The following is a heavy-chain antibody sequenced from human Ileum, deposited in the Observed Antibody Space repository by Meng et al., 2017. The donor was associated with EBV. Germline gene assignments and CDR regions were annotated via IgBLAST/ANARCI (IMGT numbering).Heavy chain of an antibody. D-gene: IGHD5-12*01. V-gene: IGHV4-39*02. J-gene: IGHJ4*02. CDR3: ARQFWSSGGRDSGYK. CDR1: GGSRSVGAMYF. Sequence: HLPLQHSGPCLVKPPETLSLKSTVPGGSRSVGAMYFGAGTRQSPGKGLEWIGSMYYTGTSYYNPSLKSRLAMSLDTSKNHFSLRLSSVTDADTAVYYCARQFWSSGGRDSGYKWGPGTLVTVSS. CDR2: MYYTGTS.